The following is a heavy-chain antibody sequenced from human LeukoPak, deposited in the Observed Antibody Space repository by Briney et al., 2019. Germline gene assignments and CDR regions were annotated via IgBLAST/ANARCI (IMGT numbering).Heavy chain of an antibody. D-gene: IGHD3-10*01. J-gene: IGHJ4*02. CDR2: IYHNGST. CDR3: ASRNGYYGSGRAYYFDY. Sequence: SSETLSLTCAVSRYSIAIGYFWAWIRQPPGKGLEWIWTIYHNGSTYYNPSVKSRVSISVDTSKNQYSLKLSSVTAADTAVYYCASRNGYYGSGRAYYFDYWGQGKLVTVSS. CDR1: RYSIAIGYF. V-gene: IGHV4-38-2*01.